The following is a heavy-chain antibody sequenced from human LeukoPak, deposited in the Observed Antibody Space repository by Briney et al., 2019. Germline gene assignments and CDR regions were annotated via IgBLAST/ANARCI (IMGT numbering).Heavy chain of an antibody. CDR1: GFTFSSYW. Sequence: GGSLRLSCAASGFTFSSYWMHWVRQAPGKGLVWVSHINTDGSSTNYADSVKGRFTISRDNAKNTLYLQMNSLRVEDTAMYYCAMGDYFDYWGQGTLVTVSS. J-gene: IGHJ4*02. D-gene: IGHD5-24*01. V-gene: IGHV3-74*01. CDR2: INTDGSST. CDR3: AMGDYFDY.